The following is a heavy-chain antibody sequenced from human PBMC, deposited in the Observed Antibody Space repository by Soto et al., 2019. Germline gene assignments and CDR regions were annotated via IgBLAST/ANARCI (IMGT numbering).Heavy chain of an antibody. CDR1: GDSFSSNSAA. Sequence: SQTLSLTCAISGDSFSSNSAALNWIRQSPSRGLEWLGRTYYRSKWHNDYAVSVKSRITINPDTSKNQFSLQLNSVTPEDTAVYYCARAVAAAGSNWFDPWGQGTLVTVSS. CDR2: TYYRSKWHN. J-gene: IGHJ5*02. D-gene: IGHD6-13*01. V-gene: IGHV6-1*01. CDR3: ARAVAAAGSNWFDP.